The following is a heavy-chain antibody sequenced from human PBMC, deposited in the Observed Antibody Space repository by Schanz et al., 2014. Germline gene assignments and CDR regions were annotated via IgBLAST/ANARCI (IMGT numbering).Heavy chain of an antibody. CDR3: VSEYRCGY. CDR2: TNEDGHEK. CDR1: GFTFSSYG. J-gene: IGHJ4*02. V-gene: IGHV3-7*01. D-gene: IGHD5-12*01. Sequence: VQLVESGGGVVQPGRSLRLSCATSGFTFSSYGMHWVRQAPGKGLEWVASTNEDGHEKSYVDSVQGRFTISRDNARNSVYLQMNTLRAEDTALYYCVSEYRCGYWGQGTLVTVSA.